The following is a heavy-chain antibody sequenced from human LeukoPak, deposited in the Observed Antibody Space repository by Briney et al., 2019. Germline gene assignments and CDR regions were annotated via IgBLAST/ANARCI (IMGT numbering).Heavy chain of an antibody. V-gene: IGHV1-69*13. CDR3: ARDRGYSYAKKSSEYYYMDV. D-gene: IGHD5-18*01. J-gene: IGHJ6*03. CDR2: IIPIFGTT. Sequence: ASVKVSCKASRGTVTSYAISWVRQAPGQGLEWMGGIIPIFGTTTCAQKLQGRVRITADESTSTAYMELSSLRSEDTAMYYCARDRGYSYAKKSSEYYYMDVWGKGTTVTMSS. CDR1: RGTVTSYA.